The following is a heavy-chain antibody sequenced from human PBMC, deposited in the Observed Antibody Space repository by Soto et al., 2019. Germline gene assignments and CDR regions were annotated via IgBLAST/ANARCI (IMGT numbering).Heavy chain of an antibody. CDR3: ARGWPKGSSSTYYFDY. Sequence: SETLSLTCTASGGSISSGGYYWSWIRQHPGKGLEWIGYIYYSGSTYYNPSLKSRVTISVDTSKNQFSLKLSSVTAADTAVYYCARGWPKGSSSTYYFDYWGQGTLVTVSS. CDR1: GGSISSGGYY. J-gene: IGHJ4*02. CDR2: IYYSGST. D-gene: IGHD6-6*01. V-gene: IGHV4-31*03.